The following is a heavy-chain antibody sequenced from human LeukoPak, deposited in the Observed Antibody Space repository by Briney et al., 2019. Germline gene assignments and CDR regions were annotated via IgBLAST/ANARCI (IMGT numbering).Heavy chain of an antibody. CDR1: GYTFTSHY. CDR2: INPSGGST. Sequence: GASVKVFCKASGYTFTSHYMHWVRQAPGQGLEWMGIINPSGGSTSYAQKFQGRVTMTRDMSTSTVYMELSSLRSEDTAVYFCARGSITIFGVVINPDFDYWGQGTLVTVSS. D-gene: IGHD3-3*01. J-gene: IGHJ4*02. CDR3: ARGSITIFGVVINPDFDY. V-gene: IGHV1-46*01.